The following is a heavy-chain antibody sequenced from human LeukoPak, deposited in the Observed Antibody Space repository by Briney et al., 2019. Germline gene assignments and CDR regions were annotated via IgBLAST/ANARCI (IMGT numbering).Heavy chain of an antibody. Sequence: SGGSLRLSCAASGFTVSSSFMSWVRQAPGKGLEWVSVIYSGGSTYHADSVKGRFTISRDNSKNTLFLQMNSLRAEDTAVYYCARDGSSGSDSWGQGTLVTVSS. CDR1: GFTVSSSF. J-gene: IGHJ4*02. CDR3: ARDGSSGSDS. CDR2: IYSGGST. D-gene: IGHD6-19*01. V-gene: IGHV3-53*01.